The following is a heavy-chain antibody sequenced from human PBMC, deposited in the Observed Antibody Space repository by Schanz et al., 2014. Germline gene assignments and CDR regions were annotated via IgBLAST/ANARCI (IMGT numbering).Heavy chain of an antibody. J-gene: IGHJ4*02. D-gene: IGHD6-19*01. CDR3: VRDKKGFVAVAGRAPFDY. CDR1: GLNFDYYG. CDR2: ISSSSMYI. V-gene: IGHV3-21*01. Sequence: AQLVESGGGVVQPGRSLRLSCATSGLNFDYYGMTWVRQAPGKGLEWVSSISSSSMYIYQADSMRGRFTISRDNAKNSLYLQVNNLSAEDTAVYYCVRDKKGFVAVAGRAPFDYWGQGTLVTVSS.